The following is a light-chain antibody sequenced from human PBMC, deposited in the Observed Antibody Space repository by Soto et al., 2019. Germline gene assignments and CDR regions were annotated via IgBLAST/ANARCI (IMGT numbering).Light chain of an antibody. V-gene: IGKV4-1*01. J-gene: IGKJ2*01. CDR1: QSCLYTSNTKNN. Sequence: DIVMTQSPVYLAVSLGERATINCKSSQSCLYTSNTKNNLAWYQQKTGPAPKLLIYWASAQESEVPDRFSGSGSGTEFTLTISSLQAEYVAVYYGQQYYCSPYTFGQGTKLEIK. CDR3: QQYYCSPYT. CDR2: WAS.